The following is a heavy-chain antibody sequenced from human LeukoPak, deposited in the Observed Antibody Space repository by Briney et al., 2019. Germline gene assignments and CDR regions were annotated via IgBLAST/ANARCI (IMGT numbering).Heavy chain of an antibody. V-gene: IGHV1-18*01. J-gene: IGHJ6*03. Sequence: ASVKASCKASGYTFTSYGISWVRQAPGQGLEWMGSISADNGNTNYAQKLQGRVTMTTDTSTSTAYMELRSLRSDDTAVYYCARSPGSRYFDWLLDYYYYYMDVWGKGTTVTVSS. CDR1: GYTFTSYG. CDR3: ARSPGSRYFDWLLDYYYYYMDV. CDR2: ISADNGNT. D-gene: IGHD3-9*01.